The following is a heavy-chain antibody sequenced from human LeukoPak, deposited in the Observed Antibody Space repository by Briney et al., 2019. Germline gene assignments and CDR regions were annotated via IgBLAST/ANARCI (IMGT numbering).Heavy chain of an antibody. D-gene: IGHD5-24*01. CDR1: GGSISSSSYY. V-gene: IGHV4-39*01. J-gene: IGHJ4*02. CDR3: ARRRWLQSSIFDY. Sequence: PSETLSLTCTVSGGSISSSSYYWGWIRQPPWKGLEWIGSIYYSGSTYYNPSLKSRVTISVDTSKNQFSLKLSSVTAADTAVYYCARRRWLQSSIFDYWGQGTLVTVFS. CDR2: IYYSGST.